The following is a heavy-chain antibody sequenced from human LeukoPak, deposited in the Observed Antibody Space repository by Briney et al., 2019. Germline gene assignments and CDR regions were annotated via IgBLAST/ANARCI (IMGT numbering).Heavy chain of an antibody. V-gene: IGHV3-23*01. Sequence: GGSLRLSCAASGFTFSSYAVSWVRQAPGGGLEWVSAISGSGDTTYHADSVKGRFTISRDNSENRLSLQMDSLRAEDTAVYFCAKDTTAWWYHRAYMDVWGKGPRSPSP. CDR1: GFTFSSYA. J-gene: IGHJ6*03. D-gene: IGHD2-15*01. CDR3: AKDTTAWWYHRAYMDV. CDR2: ISGSGDTT.